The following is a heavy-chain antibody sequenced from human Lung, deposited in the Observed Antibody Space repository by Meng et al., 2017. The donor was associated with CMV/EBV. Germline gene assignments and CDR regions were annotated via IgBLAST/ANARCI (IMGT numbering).Heavy chain of an antibody. CDR2: INHSGST. CDR1: GGSFSGYY. V-gene: IGHV4-34*01. D-gene: IGHD6-6*01. J-gene: IGHJ4*02. CDR3: ARGGIAARTFDY. Sequence: TCAGDGGSFSGYYWSWIRQPPGKGLEWIGEINHSGSTNYNPSLKSRVTISVDTSKNQFSLKLSSVTAADTAVYYCARGGIAARTFDYWGQGTLVTVSS.